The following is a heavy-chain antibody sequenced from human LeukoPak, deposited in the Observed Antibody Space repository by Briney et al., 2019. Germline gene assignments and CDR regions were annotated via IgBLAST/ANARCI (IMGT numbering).Heavy chain of an antibody. V-gene: IGHV1-2*06. CDR2: INPKNGDT. J-gene: IGHJ3*01. D-gene: IGHD6-13*01. Sequence: ASVKVSCKASGYTFTAYYIHWVRQAPGQGLEWMGRINPKNGDTNYAQKFQDRVTMTRDTSMSAAYMEISRLTYDDTAVYYCARGGSNSWYDAFDLWGQGTMVTVSS. CDR1: GYTFTAYY. CDR3: ARGGSNSWYDAFDL.